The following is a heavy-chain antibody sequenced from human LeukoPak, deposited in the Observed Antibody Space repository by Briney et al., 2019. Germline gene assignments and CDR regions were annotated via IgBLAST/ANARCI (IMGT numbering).Heavy chain of an antibody. J-gene: IGHJ6*04. CDR1: GVNLDEYR. CDR2: IMSSSCRT. V-gene: IGHV3-9*01. D-gene: IGHD3-10*01. CDR3: GKDIGPGGLGI. Sequence: GRSLRLSCATSGVNLDEYRMHWVRQVTGKGLEWVSGIMSSSCRTGYADSVKGRFTISIDNPKKSLYLQMNSLRVEDTALYYCGKDIGPGGLGIWGKGTTVTVSS.